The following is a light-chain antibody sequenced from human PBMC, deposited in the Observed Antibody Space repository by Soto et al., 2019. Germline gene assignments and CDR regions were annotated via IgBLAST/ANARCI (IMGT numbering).Light chain of an antibody. CDR3: QHYDSFPLT. Sequence: IQMTQSPSTLSASVGDRVTVTCRASQSVGPSLAWYQQKPGKVPNLLIYDASILETGVPSRFSGSGSGTDFTLTITSLQPDDSATYYCQHYDSFPLTFGPGTKVEIK. CDR2: DAS. CDR1: QSVGPS. J-gene: IGKJ3*01. V-gene: IGKV1-5*01.